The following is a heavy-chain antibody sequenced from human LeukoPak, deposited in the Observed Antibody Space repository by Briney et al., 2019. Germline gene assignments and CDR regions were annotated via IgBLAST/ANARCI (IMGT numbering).Heavy chain of an antibody. Sequence: PSETLSLTCAVYGGSFSGYYWSWIRQPPGKGLEWVSAISGSGGSTYYADSVKGRFTISRDNSKNTLYLQMNSLRAEDTAVYYCAKAGSHYCSSTSCYTLYRWFDPWGQGTLVTVSS. J-gene: IGHJ5*02. CDR1: GGSFSGYY. CDR3: AKAGSHYCSSTSCYTLYRWFDP. CDR2: ISGSGGST. V-gene: IGHV3-23*01. D-gene: IGHD2-2*02.